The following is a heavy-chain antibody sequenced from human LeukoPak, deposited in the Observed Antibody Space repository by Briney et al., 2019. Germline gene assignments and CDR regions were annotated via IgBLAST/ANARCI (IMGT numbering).Heavy chain of an antibody. Sequence: GGSLRLSCAASGFTFSSYWMHRVRQAPGKGLVWVSRINTDGSSTSYADSVKGRFTISRDNAKNSLYLQMNSLRAEDTAVYYCARDPGGSTYYYYYYMDVWGKGTTVTVSS. J-gene: IGHJ6*03. CDR2: INTDGSST. V-gene: IGHV3-74*01. CDR1: GFTFSSYW. D-gene: IGHD2-2*01. CDR3: ARDPGGSTYYYYYYMDV.